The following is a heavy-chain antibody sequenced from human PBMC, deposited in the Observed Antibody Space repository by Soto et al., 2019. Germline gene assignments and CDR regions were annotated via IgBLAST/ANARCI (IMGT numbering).Heavy chain of an antibody. J-gene: IGHJ6*03. CDR2: INHSGST. CDR3: ARARGPPLVVVPAAMLSYYYYYMDV. D-gene: IGHD2-2*01. V-gene: IGHV4-34*01. CDR1: GGSFSGYY. Sequence: QVQLQQWGAGLLKPSETLSLTCAVYGGSFSGYYWSWIRQPPGKGLEWIGEINHSGSTNYNPSLKSRVTISVDTSKNQCSLKLSSVTAADTAVYYCARARGPPLVVVPAAMLSYYYYYMDVWGKGTTVTVSS.